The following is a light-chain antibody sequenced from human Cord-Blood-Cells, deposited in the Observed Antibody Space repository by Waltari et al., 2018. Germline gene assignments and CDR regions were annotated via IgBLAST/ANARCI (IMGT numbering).Light chain of an antibody. CDR2: KVS. Sequence: DVVMTQSPLSLPVNLGQPASISCRSSQSLVYSDGNTSLNWFQQRPGQSPRRLIYKVSNRDSGVPDRFSGSGSGTDFTLKISRVEAEDVGVYYCMQGTHWPPTFGQGTKVEIK. J-gene: IGKJ1*01. CDR1: QSLVYSDGNTS. CDR3: MQGTHWPPT. V-gene: IGKV2-30*01.